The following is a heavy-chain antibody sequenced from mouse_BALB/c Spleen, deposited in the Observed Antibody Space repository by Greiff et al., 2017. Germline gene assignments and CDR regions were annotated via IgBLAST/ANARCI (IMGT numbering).Heavy chain of an antibody. CDR2: ISYDGSN. D-gene: IGHD2-1*01. CDR3: ARDVVSLYGNSPYYAMDY. V-gene: IGHV3-6*02. J-gene: IGHJ4*01. Sequence: VQLQQSGPGLVKPSQSLSLTCSVTGYSITSGYYWNWIRQFPGNKLEWMGYISYDGSNNYNPSLKNRISITRDTSKNQFFLKLNSVTTEDTATYYCARDVVSLYGNSPYYAMDYWGQGTSVTVSS. CDR1: GYSITSGYY.